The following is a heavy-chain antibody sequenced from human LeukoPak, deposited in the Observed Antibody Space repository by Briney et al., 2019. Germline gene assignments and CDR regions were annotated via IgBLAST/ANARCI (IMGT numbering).Heavy chain of an antibody. CDR2: INHSGST. J-gene: IGHJ3*02. Sequence: PSETLSLTCAVYGGSFSGYYWSWIRQPPGKGLEWIGEINHSGSTNYNPSLKSRVTISVDTSKNQFSLKLSSVTAADTAVYYCARGLFGVRGGSDAFDIWGQGTMVTVSS. V-gene: IGHV4-34*01. D-gene: IGHD3-10*01. CDR3: ARGLFGVRGGSDAFDI. CDR1: GGSFSGYY.